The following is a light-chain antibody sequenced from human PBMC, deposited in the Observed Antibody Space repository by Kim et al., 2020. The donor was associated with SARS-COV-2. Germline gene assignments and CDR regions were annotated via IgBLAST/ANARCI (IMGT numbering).Light chain of an antibody. CDR1: SSDIDDNNY. J-gene: IGLJ3*02. CDR3: NSYTSSSGLMV. V-gene: IGLV2-14*01. Sequence: QSVLTQPASVSGSPGQSITISCTGTSSDIDDNNYVSWYQQHPGKAPKLMIYEVTKRHSGVSYRFSGSKSGNTASLTISGLQAEDEADYYCNSYTSSSGLMVFGGGTQLTVL. CDR2: EVT.